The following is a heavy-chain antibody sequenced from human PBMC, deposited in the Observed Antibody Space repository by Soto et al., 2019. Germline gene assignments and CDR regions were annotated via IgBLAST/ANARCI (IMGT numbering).Heavy chain of an antibody. J-gene: IGHJ5*02. V-gene: IGHV4-59*01. CDR3: ARDIEGSWFDP. CDR2: IYYSGST. D-gene: IGHD1-26*01. CDR1: GVSISSYY. Sequence: SETLSLTCTVSGVSISSYYWSWIRQPPGKGLEWIGYIYYSGSTNYNPSLKSRVTISVDTSKNQFSLKLSSVTAADTAVYYCARDIEGSWFDPWGQGTLVTVSS.